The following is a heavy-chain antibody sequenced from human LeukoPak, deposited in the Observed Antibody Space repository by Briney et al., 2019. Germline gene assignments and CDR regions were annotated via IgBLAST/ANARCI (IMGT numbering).Heavy chain of an antibody. J-gene: IGHJ4*02. CDR3: ARDHDFGPDY. CDR2: LHHGTCAP. V-gene: IGHV1-2*02. D-gene: IGHD4/OR15-4a*01. Sequence: ASVKVSCKASGYTFTGHYFHWLRQAPGQGLGWLGWLHHGTCAPNLAQTFHGSITMTTDTSISTGYLELRSLTSDDTAMYYCARDHDFGPDYWGQGTLVTVS. CDR1: GYTFTGHY.